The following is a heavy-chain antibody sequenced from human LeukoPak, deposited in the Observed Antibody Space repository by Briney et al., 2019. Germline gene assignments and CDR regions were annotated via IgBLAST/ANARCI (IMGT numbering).Heavy chain of an antibody. D-gene: IGHD3-10*01. V-gene: IGHV3-7*01. CDR2: IKQDGSEK. CDR3: PSYYGSGSYYRRQVAHD. CDR1: GFTFSSYW. Sequence: GGSLRLSCAASGFTFSSYWMSWVRQAPGKGLEWVANIKQDGSEKYYVDSVKGRFTISRDNAKNSLYLQMNSLRAEDTAVYYCPSYYGSGSYYRRQVAHDWGQETLVTVSS. J-gene: IGHJ4*02.